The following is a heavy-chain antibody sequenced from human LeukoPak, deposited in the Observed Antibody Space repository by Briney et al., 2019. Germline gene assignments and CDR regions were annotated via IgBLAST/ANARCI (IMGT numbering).Heavy chain of an antibody. CDR2: IYPGDSDT. V-gene: IGHV5-51*01. D-gene: IGHD4-17*01. CDR3: AGSDYGEALDY. CDR1: GFSFTNYW. J-gene: IGHJ4*02. Sequence: GESLKISCKGSGFSFTNYWIGWVRQMPGKGLEWMGIIYPGDSDTRYSPSFQGQVTISVDKYISTAYLQWSSLKASDTAMYYCAGSDYGEALDYWGQGTLVTVSS.